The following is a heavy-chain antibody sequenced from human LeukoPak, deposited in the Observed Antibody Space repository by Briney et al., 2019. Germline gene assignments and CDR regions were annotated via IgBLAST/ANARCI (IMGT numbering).Heavy chain of an antibody. CDR3: ARAMYSDIVVVPAAPPNGMDV. Sequence: ASVKVSCKASGGTFSSYAISWVRQAPGQGLEWMGRIIPILGIANYAQKFQGRVTITADKSTSIAYMELSSLRSEDTAVYYCARAMYSDIVVVPAAPPNGMDVWGQGTTVTVSS. V-gene: IGHV1-69*04. J-gene: IGHJ6*02. CDR2: IIPILGIA. D-gene: IGHD2-2*01. CDR1: GGTFSSYA.